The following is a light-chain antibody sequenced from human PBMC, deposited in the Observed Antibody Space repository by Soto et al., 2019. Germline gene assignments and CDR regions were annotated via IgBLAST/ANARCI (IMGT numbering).Light chain of an antibody. V-gene: IGKV1-12*01. Sequence: DIQMTPSPSSVSASVGDRVTITCRARQGITSWLAWYKQKPGKAPELLIYAASSLQSGVPSRFGGSRSGTYYTLTITSLHPEDFATYYDQHAYSFPPTCGQGTRLEIK. CDR3: QHAYSFPPT. J-gene: IGKJ5*01. CDR1: QGITSW. CDR2: AAS.